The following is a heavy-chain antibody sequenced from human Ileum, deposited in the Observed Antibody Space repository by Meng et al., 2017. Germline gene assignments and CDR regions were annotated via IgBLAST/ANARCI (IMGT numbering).Heavy chain of an antibody. CDR2: IYYSPRT. CDR3: ARGSSFGSGYYFDY. D-gene: IGHD3-10*01. J-gene: IGHJ4*02. V-gene: IGHV4-30-4*01. CDR1: GGSMRSGDNY. Sequence: QVQLQESGPGLVNPSQTLSLTCPVSGGSMRSGDNYWSWIRQPPGKGLEWIGYIYYSPRTTSPPSLKSRVIMSVDTSANRFSLNLNSVTAADTAVYFCARGSSFGSGYYFDYWGQGALVTVSS.